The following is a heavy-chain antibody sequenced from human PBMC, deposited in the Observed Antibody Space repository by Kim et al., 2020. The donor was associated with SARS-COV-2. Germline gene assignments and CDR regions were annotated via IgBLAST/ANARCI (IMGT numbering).Heavy chain of an antibody. CDR2: IKSKTDGGTT. CDR3: TTDTIERRGSYYYYGMDV. D-gene: IGHD3-9*01. V-gene: IGHV3-15*01. CDR1: GFTFSNAW. J-gene: IGHJ6*02. Sequence: GGSLRLSCAASGFTFSNAWMSWVRQAPGKGLEWVGRIKSKTDGGTTDYAAPVKGRFTISRDDSKNTLYLQMNSLKTEDTAVYYCTTDTIERRGSYYYYGMDVWGQGTTVTVSS.